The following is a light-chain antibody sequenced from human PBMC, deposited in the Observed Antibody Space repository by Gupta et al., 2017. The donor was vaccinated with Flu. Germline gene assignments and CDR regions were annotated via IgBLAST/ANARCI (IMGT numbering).Light chain of an antibody. V-gene: IGLV1-44*01. CDR2: SNN. J-gene: IGLJ1*01. CDR3: ATWDDRLNGHV. CDR1: TSNIRCST. Sequence: QSVLTQPPSVSGTPGQRVTISCSGSTSNIRCSTDNWYYHLPGTAPQLLIYSNNQRPSGIPDRFSGSKSGTSASLAIGGLQSEDEADYYCATWDDRLNGHVFGTGTKVIVL.